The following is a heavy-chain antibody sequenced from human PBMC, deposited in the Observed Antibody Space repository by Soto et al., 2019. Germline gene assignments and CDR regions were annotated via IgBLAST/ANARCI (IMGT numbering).Heavy chain of an antibody. Sequence: QVQLVESGGGVVQPGRSLRLSCAASGFTFSSYAMHWVRQAPGKGLEWVAVISYDGSNKYYADSVKGRFTVSRDNSKNPLYLQMNSLRAQDTAVYYWASPLQEYCINGVCSPPYYFDYWGQGTLVTVSS. D-gene: IGHD2-8*01. V-gene: IGHV3-30-3*01. CDR3: ASPLQEYCINGVCSPPYYFDY. J-gene: IGHJ4*02. CDR2: ISYDGSNK. CDR1: GFTFSSYA.